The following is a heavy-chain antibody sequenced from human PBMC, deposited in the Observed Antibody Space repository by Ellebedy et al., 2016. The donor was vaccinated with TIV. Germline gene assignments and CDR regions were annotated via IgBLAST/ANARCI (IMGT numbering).Heavy chain of an antibody. D-gene: IGHD1-1*01. J-gene: IGHJ5*02. CDR1: GFTISSYW. V-gene: IGHV3-74*01. CDR2: IKSDVTTI. CDR3: ARSPGYILVDH. Sequence: GESLKISCAASGFTISSYWMHWVRQAPGKGLVWVSRIKSDVTTINYADSVKGRFTISRDNAKNMLYLQMNSLRAEDTALYYCARSPGYILVDHWGQGILVTVSS.